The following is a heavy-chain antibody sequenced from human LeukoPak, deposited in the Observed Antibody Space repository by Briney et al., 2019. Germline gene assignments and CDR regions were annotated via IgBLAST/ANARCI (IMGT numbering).Heavy chain of an antibody. V-gene: IGHV3-21*01. J-gene: IGHJ4*02. CDR2: ISSSSSYI. CDR3: ARDRGNTAMVNGHYDY. D-gene: IGHD5-18*01. CDR1: GFTVSSNY. Sequence: GGSLRLSCAVSGFTVSSNYMSWVRQAPGKGLEWVSSISSSSSYIYYADSVKGRFTISRDNAKNSLYLQMNSLRAEDTAVYYCARDRGNTAMVNGHYDYWGQGTLVTVSS.